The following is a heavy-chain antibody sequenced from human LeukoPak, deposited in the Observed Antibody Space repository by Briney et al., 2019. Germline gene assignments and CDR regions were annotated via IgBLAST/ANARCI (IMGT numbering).Heavy chain of an antibody. D-gene: IGHD6-13*01. J-gene: IGHJ4*02. V-gene: IGHV3-7*03. Sequence: QPGGSLRLSCAASGFTFSSYWMSWVRQAPGKGLEWVANIKQDGSEKYYVDSVKGRFTISRDNAKNSLYLQMNSLRAEDMALYYCAKDIGSGIAGPLDYWGQGTLVTVS. CDR3: AKDIGSGIAGPLDY. CDR1: GFTFSSYW. CDR2: IKQDGSEK.